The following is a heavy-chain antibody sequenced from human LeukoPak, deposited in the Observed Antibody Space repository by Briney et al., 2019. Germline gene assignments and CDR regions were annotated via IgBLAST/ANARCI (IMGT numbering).Heavy chain of an antibody. CDR3: ARHGGQRWLQLPFDY. D-gene: IGHD5-24*01. V-gene: IGHV4-39*01. CDR1: GGSISSYY. CDR2: IYYSGST. J-gene: IGHJ4*02. Sequence: SEALSLTCTVSGGSISSYYWGWIRQPPGKGLEWSGSIYYSGSTYYNPSLKSRVTISVDTSKNQFSLKLSSVTAADTAVYYCARHGGQRWLQLPFDYWGQGTLVTVSS.